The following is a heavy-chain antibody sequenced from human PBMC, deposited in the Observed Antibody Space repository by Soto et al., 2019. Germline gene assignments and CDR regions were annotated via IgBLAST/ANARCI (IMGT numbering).Heavy chain of an antibody. CDR2: IYYSGST. J-gene: IGHJ4*02. Sequence: SETLSLTCTVSGGSISSGDYYWSWIRQPPGKGLEWIGYIYYSGSTYYNPSLKSRVTISVDTSKNQFSLKLSSVTAADTAVYYCAREGLTFSGYSLCDYWGQGTLVTVSS. CDR3: AREGLTFSGYSLCDY. CDR1: GGSISSGDYY. D-gene: IGHD3-22*01. V-gene: IGHV4-30-4*01.